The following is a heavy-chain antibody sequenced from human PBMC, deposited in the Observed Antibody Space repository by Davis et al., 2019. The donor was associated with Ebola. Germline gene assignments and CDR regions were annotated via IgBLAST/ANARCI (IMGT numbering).Heavy chain of an antibody. CDR3: ATLRRTITGMDDGFDI. CDR2: IYTGDSDT. J-gene: IGHJ3*02. Sequence: GESLKISCKGSGNSFSNLWIAWVRQMPGKGLEWMGIIYTGDSDTRYSPSFRGQVTISADKSIRTAYLQWSSLKASDTAIYFCATLRRTITGMDDGFDIWGQGTKVTVSS. CDR1: GNSFSNLW. D-gene: IGHD1-20*01. V-gene: IGHV5-51*01.